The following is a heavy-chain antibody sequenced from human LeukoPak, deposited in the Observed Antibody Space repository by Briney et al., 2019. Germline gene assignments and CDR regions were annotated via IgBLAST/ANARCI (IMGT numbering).Heavy chain of an antibody. V-gene: IGHV1-2*02. D-gene: IGHD3-22*01. Sequence: ASVKVFCKASGYTFTGYYMHWVRQAPGQGLEWMGWINPNSGGTNYAQKFQGRVTMTRDTSISTAYMELSRLRSDDTAVYYCARGGLPNYYDSSGYWQLDYWGQGTLVTVSS. CDR2: INPNSGGT. J-gene: IGHJ4*02. CDR1: GYTFTGYY. CDR3: ARGGLPNYYDSSGYWQLDY.